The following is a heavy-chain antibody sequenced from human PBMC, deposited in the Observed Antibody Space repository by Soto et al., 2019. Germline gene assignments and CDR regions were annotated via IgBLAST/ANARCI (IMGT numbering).Heavy chain of an antibody. V-gene: IGHV3-30*18. D-gene: IGHD3-16*01. J-gene: IGHJ3*01. CDR1: GFTCRRYD. CDR3: AKDVYTYATPPAGLEL. Sequence: GGSLRLSCAASGFTCRRYDMHWVRQAPGNGLEWLAVISCGGNNQYYTDSVKGRFTFSTDNSQNTLYMQMNSLRDEDTAVYYCAKDVYTYATPPAGLELWGQGTMVTVSS. CDR2: ISCGGNNQ.